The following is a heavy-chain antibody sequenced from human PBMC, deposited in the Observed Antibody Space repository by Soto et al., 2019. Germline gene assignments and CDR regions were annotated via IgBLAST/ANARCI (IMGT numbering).Heavy chain of an antibody. J-gene: IGHJ4*02. CDR1: GYTFTSYG. CDR3: AANDYGDEIGDY. D-gene: IGHD4-17*01. V-gene: IGHV1-18*01. CDR2: ISAYNCNT. Sequence: ASVKVSCKASGYTFTSYGISWVRQAPGQGLEWMGWISAYNCNTNYAQKLQGRVTMTTDTSTSTAYMELRSLRSDDTAVYYCAANDYGDEIGDYWGQGTLVTVSS.